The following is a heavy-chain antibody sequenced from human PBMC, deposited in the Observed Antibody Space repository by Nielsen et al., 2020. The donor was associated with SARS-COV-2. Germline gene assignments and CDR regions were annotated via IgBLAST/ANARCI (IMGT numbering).Heavy chain of an antibody. V-gene: IGHV1-46*01. J-gene: IGHJ3*02. Sequence: ASVKVSCKASGYTFTSYAMHWVRQAPGQRLEWMGIINPSGGSTSYAQKFQGRVTMTRDTSTSTVYTELSSLRSEDTAVYYCARGRKGDIVVANDAFDIWGQGTMVTVSS. CDR2: INPSGGST. CDR3: ARGRKGDIVVANDAFDI. CDR1: GYTFTSYA. D-gene: IGHD2-15*01.